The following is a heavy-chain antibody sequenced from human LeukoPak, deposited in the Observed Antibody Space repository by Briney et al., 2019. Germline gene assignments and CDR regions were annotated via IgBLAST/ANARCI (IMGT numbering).Heavy chain of an antibody. CDR1: GFTFSSYA. V-gene: IGHV3-23*01. CDR2: ISGSGGST. CDR3: AKDKDDGFDI. J-gene: IGHJ3*02. Sequence: GGSLRLSCSASGFTFSSYAMSWVRQAPGKGLEWVSAISGSGGSTYYADSVKGRFTISRDKSKNTLYLQMNSLRAEDTAVYYCAKDKDDGFDIWGQGTMVTVSS.